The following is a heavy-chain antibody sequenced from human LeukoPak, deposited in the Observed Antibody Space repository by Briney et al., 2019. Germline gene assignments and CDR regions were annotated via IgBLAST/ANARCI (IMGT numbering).Heavy chain of an antibody. J-gene: IGHJ4*02. V-gene: IGHV3-23*01. Sequence: PGGSLRLSCATSGFTFSSYAMSWVRQAPGKGLEWVSAVSCSGGTAYYADSVKGRFTISRDNSKNTLYLQMNSLRAEDTAVYYCAKKGYYDGSGYYMYYFDHWGQGTLVTVSS. CDR1: GFTFSSYA. D-gene: IGHD3-22*01. CDR2: VSCSGGTA. CDR3: AKKGYYDGSGYYMYYFDH.